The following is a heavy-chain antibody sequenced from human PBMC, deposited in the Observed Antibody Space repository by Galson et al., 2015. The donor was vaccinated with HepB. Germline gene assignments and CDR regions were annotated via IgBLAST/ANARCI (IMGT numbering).Heavy chain of an antibody. CDR1: GYTFTSYG. J-gene: IGHJ3*02. V-gene: IGHV1-18*01. Sequence: SVKVSCKASGYTFTSYGISWVRQAPGQGLEWMGWISAYNGNTNYAQKLQGRVTMTTDTSTSTAYMELRSLGSDDTAVYYCARDPGRVGATVSLDAFDIWGQGTMVTVSS. CDR2: ISAYNGNT. CDR3: ARDPGRVGATVSLDAFDI. D-gene: IGHD1-26*01.